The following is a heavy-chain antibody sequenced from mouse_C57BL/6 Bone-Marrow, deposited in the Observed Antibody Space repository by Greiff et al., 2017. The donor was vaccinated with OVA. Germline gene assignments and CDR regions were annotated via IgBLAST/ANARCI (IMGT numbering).Heavy chain of an antibody. D-gene: IGHD1-1*01. Sequence: VQLQQSGAELARPGASVKLSCTASGFNIKDDYMHWVKQRPEQGLEWIGWIDPENGDTEYASKFQGKATITADTSSNTAYLQLSSLTSEDTAVYYCRITTVAHDYWGQGTTLTVSS. V-gene: IGHV14-4*01. J-gene: IGHJ2*01. CDR2: IDPENGDT. CDR1: GFNIKDDY. CDR3: RITTVAHDY.